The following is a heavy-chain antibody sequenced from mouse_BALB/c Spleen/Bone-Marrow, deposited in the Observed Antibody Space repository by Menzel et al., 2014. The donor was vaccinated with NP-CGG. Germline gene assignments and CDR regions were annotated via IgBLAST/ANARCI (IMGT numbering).Heavy chain of an antibody. V-gene: IGHV5-6*01. J-gene: IGHJ4*01. D-gene: IGHD1-1*01. CDR2: ISSGGSYT. CDR1: GFTFSSYG. Sequence: VQLKESGGDLVKPGGSLKLSCAASGFTFSSYGMSWVRQTPDKRLEWVATISSGGSYTYYPDSVKGRFIISRDNAKNTLYLQMSSLKSEDTAMYYCARDFITTDAMDYWGQGTSVTVSS. CDR3: ARDFITTDAMDY.